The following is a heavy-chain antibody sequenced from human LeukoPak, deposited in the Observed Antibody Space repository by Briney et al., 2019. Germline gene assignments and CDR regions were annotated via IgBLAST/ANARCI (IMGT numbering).Heavy chain of an antibody. D-gene: IGHD3-3*02. CDR2: IYSGGST. CDR3: ARHSTQDAFDI. Sequence: GGSLRLSCAASGFTVSSNYVSWVRQAPGKGLEWVSVIYSGGSTYYADSVKGRFTISRDNSKNTLYLQMNSLRAEDTAVYYCARHSTQDAFDIWGQGTMVTVSS. J-gene: IGHJ3*02. CDR1: GFTVSSNY. V-gene: IGHV3-66*04.